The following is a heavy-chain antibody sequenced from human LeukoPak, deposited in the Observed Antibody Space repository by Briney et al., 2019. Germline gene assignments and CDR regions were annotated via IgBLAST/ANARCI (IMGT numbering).Heavy chain of an antibody. Sequence: ASVKVSCKASGYTFTSYGISWVRQAPGQGLEWMGGIIPIFGTANYAQKFQGRVTITTDESTSTAYMELSSLRFEDTAVYYCARGMVYAYYMDVWGKGTTVTVSS. CDR2: IIPIFGTA. V-gene: IGHV1-69*05. CDR1: GYTFTSYG. CDR3: ARGMVYAYYMDV. D-gene: IGHD2-8*01. J-gene: IGHJ6*03.